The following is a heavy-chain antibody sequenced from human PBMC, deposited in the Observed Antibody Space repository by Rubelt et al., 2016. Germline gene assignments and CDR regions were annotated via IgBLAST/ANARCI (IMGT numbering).Heavy chain of an antibody. V-gene: IGHV3-23*01. J-gene: IGHJ4*02. CDR2: VSGSGGST. Sequence: GGLVQPGGSLRLSCAASGFRFISSAMSWVRQAPGTGLEWVSAVSGSGGSTYYADSVKGRFTISRDNSKNTLFLQMNSLRAEDTAAYYCAKDHLRSSSKGAFDYWGQGTLLTVSS. CDR3: AKDHLRSSSKGAFDY. D-gene: IGHD6-6*01. CDR1: GFRFISSA.